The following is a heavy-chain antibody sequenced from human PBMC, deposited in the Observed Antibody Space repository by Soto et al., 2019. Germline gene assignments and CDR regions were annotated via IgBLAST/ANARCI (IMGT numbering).Heavy chain of an antibody. CDR1: GYSFPTFW. Sequence: GESLKISCKGSGYSFPTFWIGWVRQMPGKGLEWMGVIYPGDSDTRYSPSFQGQVTMSADRSISTAYLQWTSLKASDTAIYYCARSGRNAYYNMDVWGQGTTVTVSS. CDR2: IYPGDSDT. J-gene: IGHJ6*02. CDR3: ARSGRNAYYNMDV. V-gene: IGHV5-51*01. D-gene: IGHD3-16*01.